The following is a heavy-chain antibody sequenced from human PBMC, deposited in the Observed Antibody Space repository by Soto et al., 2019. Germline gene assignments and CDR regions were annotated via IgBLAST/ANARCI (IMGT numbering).Heavy chain of an antibody. CDR3: ARAGYCSGGSYFDY. J-gene: IGHJ4*02. CDR2: IWYDGSNK. D-gene: IGHD2-15*01. CDR1: GFTFSSYG. Sequence: GGSLRLSCAASGFTFSSYGMHWVRQAPGKGLEWVAVIWYDGSNKYYADSVKGRFTISRDNSKNTLYLQMNSLRAEDTAVYYCARAGYCSGGSYFDYWGQGTLVTVSS. V-gene: IGHV3-33*01.